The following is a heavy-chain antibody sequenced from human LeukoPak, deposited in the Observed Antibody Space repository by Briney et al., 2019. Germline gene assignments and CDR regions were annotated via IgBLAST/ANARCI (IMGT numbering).Heavy chain of an antibody. CDR1: GFTFGDYA. V-gene: IGHV3-49*04. J-gene: IGHJ4*02. Sequence: PGRSLRHPCTASGFTFGDYAMSWVRQAPGKGLECVGFIRSKAYGGTTEYAASVKGRFTTSRDDSKSIAYLQMNSLKTEDTAVYYCTGLYYFDPRALGYWGQGNLVTVSS. CDR3: TGLYYFDPRALGY. D-gene: IGHD3-22*01. CDR2: IRSKAYGGTT.